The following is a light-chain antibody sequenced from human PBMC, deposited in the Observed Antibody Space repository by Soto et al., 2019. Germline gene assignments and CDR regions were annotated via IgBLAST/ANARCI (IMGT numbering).Light chain of an antibody. CDR3: QQRSNWPSIT. Sequence: SPGERATISCRASQSVSSYLAWYQQKPGQAPRLLIYDASNRATGIPARFSGSGSGTDFTLTISSLEPEDFAVYYCQQRSNWPSITFGQGTRLEIK. J-gene: IGKJ5*01. CDR1: QSVSSY. V-gene: IGKV3-11*01. CDR2: DAS.